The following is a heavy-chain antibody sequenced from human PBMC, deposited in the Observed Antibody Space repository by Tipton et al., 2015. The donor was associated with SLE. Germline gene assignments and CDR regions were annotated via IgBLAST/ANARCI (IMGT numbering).Heavy chain of an antibody. CDR3: ARHRVGATYYFDY. J-gene: IGHJ4*02. D-gene: IGHD1-26*01. CDR1: GGSISSYY. V-gene: IGHV4-59*08. CDR2: IYYSGST. Sequence: LRLSCTVSGGSISSYYWSWIRQPPGKGLEWIGYIYYSGSTSYSPSLKSRVTISVDTSKNQFSLKLSSVTAADTAVYYCARHRVGATYYFDYWGQGTLVTVSS.